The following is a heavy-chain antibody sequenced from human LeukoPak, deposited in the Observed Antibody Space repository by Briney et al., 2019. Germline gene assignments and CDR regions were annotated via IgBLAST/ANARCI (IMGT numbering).Heavy chain of an antibody. J-gene: IGHJ6*03. CDR1: GFTFNKYG. Sequence: GGSLRLSCAASGFTFNKYGMHWVRQAPGKGLEWVAFIQYDGSNKYYADSVKGRFTISRDNSKNTLYLQMNSLRAEDTAVYYCAKAAYDILTGYDCYYYNYMDVWGKGTTVTISS. CDR3: AKAAYDILTGYDCYYYNYMDV. D-gene: IGHD3-9*01. V-gene: IGHV3-30*02. CDR2: IQYDGSNK.